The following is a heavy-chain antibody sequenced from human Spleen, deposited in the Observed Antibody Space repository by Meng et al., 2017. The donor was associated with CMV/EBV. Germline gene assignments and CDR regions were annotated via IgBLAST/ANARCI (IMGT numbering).Heavy chain of an antibody. J-gene: IGHJ4*02. Sequence: GESLKISCAASGFTFSNYAMNWVRQAPGKGLEWVSTISGSGGSTYYADSVKGRFTISRDNVKNSLYLQMNNLRAEDTATYYCARVGSFLYYFDYWGQGTLVTVSS. CDR3: ARVGSFLYYFDY. CDR2: ISGSGGST. CDR1: GFTFSNYA. D-gene: IGHD3-3*01. V-gene: IGHV3-23*01.